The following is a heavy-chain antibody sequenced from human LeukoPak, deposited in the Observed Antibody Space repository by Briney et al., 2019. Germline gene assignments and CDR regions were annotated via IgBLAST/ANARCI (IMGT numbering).Heavy chain of an antibody. D-gene: IGHD3-3*01. CDR1: GYTFTGYY. Sequence: GASVKVSCKASGYTFTGYYMHWVRQAPGQGLEWMGWINPNSGGTNYAQKFQGRVTMTRDTSISTAYMELSRLRSDDTAVYYCARGSSDFWSGYYTSYYMDVWGKGTTVTVSS. J-gene: IGHJ6*03. CDR3: ARGSSDFWSGYYTSYYMDV. V-gene: IGHV1-2*02. CDR2: INPNSGGT.